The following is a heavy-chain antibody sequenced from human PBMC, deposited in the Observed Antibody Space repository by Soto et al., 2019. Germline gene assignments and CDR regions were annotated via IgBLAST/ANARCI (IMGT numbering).Heavy chain of an antibody. Sequence: PGGSLRLSCAASGFTFNNYAMNWVRQAPGKGLEWVATISATGGSTYYADSVKGRFTISRDNSKNTLYLQMDGLRVEGTAVYYYAKDRLAGNFDYWGQGTQVTVSS. CDR2: ISATGGST. CDR1: GFTFNNYA. J-gene: IGHJ4*02. CDR3: AKDRLAGNFDY. V-gene: IGHV3-23*01.